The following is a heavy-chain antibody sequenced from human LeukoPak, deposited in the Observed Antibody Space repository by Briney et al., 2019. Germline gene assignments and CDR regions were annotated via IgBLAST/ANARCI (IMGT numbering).Heavy chain of an antibody. CDR3: ARHSRCGGSCFYFDY. Sequence: GGSLRLSCAASGFTFSTYGIHWVHQAPGKGLEWVGLLSSGGINKHYTDSVKGRFTISRDNAQNSLYLQMNSLRAEDTAVYYCARHSRCGGSCFYFDYWGQGTLVAVSS. CDR1: GFTFSTYG. D-gene: IGHD2-15*01. CDR2: LSSGGINK. J-gene: IGHJ4*02. V-gene: IGHV3-30*03.